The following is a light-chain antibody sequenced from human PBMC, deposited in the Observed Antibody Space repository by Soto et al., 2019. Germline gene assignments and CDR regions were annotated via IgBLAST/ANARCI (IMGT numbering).Light chain of an antibody. V-gene: IGKV3-11*01. CDR3: QKRSTWPFVT. CDR2: DAS. Sequence: EIGVTQCPDTLSLNRGERATLSCRASQSVSSYLAWSQQKPGQAPRPLLYDASNRATGLPARFTGSRSGTDFTLTISTLYPEDFAVHYCQKRSTWPFVTFAQGTKLDIK. J-gene: IGKJ1*01. CDR1: QSVSSY.